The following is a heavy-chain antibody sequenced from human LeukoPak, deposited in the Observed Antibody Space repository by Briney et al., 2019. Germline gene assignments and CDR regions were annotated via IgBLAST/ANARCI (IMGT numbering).Heavy chain of an antibody. J-gene: IGHJ4*02. CDR3: AKRGVVIRVILVGFHKQAYYFDS. D-gene: IGHD3-22*01. CDR1: GITLSNYG. V-gene: IGHV3-23*01. CDR2: ISDSGGST. Sequence: GGSLRLSCAVSGITLSNYGMSWVRQAPGRGLEWVAGISDSGGSTTYADSVKGRFTISRDNPKNTLYLQMNSLRVKDTAVCFCAKRGVVIRVILVGFHKQAYYFDSWGQGALVTVSS.